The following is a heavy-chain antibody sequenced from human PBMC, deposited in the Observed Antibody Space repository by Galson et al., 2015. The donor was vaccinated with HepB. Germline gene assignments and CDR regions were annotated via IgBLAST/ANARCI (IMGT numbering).Heavy chain of an antibody. J-gene: IGHJ3*02. CDR1: GFSFSSYT. CDR2: IWNDGSNK. V-gene: IGHV3-33*08. D-gene: IGHD3-3*01. Sequence: SLRLSCAASGFSFSSYTIHWVRQAPGKGLEWVARIWNDGSNKYYADSVKGRFTISRDNSKNTLYLQMNSLRAEDTAVYYCARDQLEDDAFDIWGQGTMVTVSS. CDR3: ARDQLEDDAFDI.